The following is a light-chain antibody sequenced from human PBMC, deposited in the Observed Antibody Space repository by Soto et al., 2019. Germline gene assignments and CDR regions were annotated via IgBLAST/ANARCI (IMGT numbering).Light chain of an antibody. V-gene: IGLV1-40*01. CDR1: SSNIGAGYD. CDR2: GNS. CDR3: QSYDSXXSGPVV. J-gene: IGLJ2*01. Sequence: QSVLTQPPSVSGAPGQRVTISCTGSSSNIGAGYDVHWYQQLPGTAPKLLIYGNSNRPSGVPDRFSGSKSGTSASLAITGLQAEDXADXXCQSYDSXXSGPVVFGGGTKVTVL.